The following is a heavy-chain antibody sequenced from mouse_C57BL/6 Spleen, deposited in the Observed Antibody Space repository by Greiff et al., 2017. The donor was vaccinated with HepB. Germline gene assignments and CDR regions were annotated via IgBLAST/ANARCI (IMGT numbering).Heavy chain of an antibody. CDR1: GFTFSSYA. CDR2: ISDGGSYT. V-gene: IGHV5-4*03. Sequence: EVNVVESGGGLVKPGGSLKLSCAASGFTFSSYAMSWVRQTPEKRLEWVATISDGGSYTYYPDNVKGRFTISRDNAKNNLYLQMSHLKSEDTAMYYCARGGVYDGYYEAWFAYWGQGTLVTVSA. CDR3: ARGGVYDGYYEAWFAY. J-gene: IGHJ3*01. D-gene: IGHD2-3*01.